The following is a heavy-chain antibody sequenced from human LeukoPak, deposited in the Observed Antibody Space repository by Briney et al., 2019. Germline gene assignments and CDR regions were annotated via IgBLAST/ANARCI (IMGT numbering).Heavy chain of an antibody. J-gene: IGHJ3*02. CDR3: ASSPSSSSREAFDI. D-gene: IGHD6-6*01. CDR1: GYTFTGYY. Sequence: SVKVSCKASGYTFTGYYMHWVRQAPGQGLEWMGGIIPIFGTANYAQKFQGRVTITTDESTSTAYMELSSLRSEDTAVYYCASSPSSSSREAFDIWGQGTMVTVSS. V-gene: IGHV1-69*05. CDR2: IIPIFGTA.